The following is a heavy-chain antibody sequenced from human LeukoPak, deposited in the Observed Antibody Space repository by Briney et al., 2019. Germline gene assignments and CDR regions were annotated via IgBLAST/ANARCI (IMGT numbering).Heavy chain of an antibody. J-gene: IGHJ3*02. CDR3: ARDPYSGGFSDAFDI. V-gene: IGHV3-48*01. Sequence: GGSLRLSCAASGFTFSSYSMNWVRQAPGKGLEWVSYISSSSSTIYYADSVKGRFTISRDNAKKSLYLQMNSLRAEDTAVYYCARDPYSGGFSDAFDIWGQGTMVTVSS. CDR1: GFTFSSYS. CDR2: ISSSSSTI. D-gene: IGHD1-26*01.